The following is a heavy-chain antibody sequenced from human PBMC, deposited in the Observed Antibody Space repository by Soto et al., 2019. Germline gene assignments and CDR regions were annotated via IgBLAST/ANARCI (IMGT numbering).Heavy chain of an antibody. D-gene: IGHD3-22*01. Sequence: PGESLKISCQGSGYSFTSYWIGWVRQMPGKGLEWMGIIYPGDSDTRYSPSFQGQVTISADKSISTAYLQWSSLKASDTAMYYFARINYYDSSGYYYPWFDPWGQGTLVTVSS. CDR2: IYPGDSDT. CDR1: GYSFTSYW. V-gene: IGHV5-51*01. J-gene: IGHJ5*02. CDR3: ARINYYDSSGYYYPWFDP.